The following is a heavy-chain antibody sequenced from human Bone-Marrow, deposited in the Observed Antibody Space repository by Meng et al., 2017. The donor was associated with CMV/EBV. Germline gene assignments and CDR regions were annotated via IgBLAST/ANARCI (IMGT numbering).Heavy chain of an antibody. CDR2: IYYSGRT. D-gene: IGHD2-2*01. V-gene: IGHV4-31*02. CDR1: ISSGGYY. J-gene: IGHJ4*02. CDR3: AGTQVVPAATVPGYFDY. Sequence: ISSGGYYWSWISQHPGKGLEWIGYIYYSGRTYYNPSLKSRVTISVDTSKNQFSLKLSSVTAADTAVYYCAGTQVVPAATVPGYFDYWGQGTLVTVSS.